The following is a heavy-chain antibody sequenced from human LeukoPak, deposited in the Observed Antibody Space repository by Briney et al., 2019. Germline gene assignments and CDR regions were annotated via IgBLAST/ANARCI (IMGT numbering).Heavy chain of an antibody. J-gene: IGHJ4*02. V-gene: IGHV1-2*02. CDR1: GYTFTGYY. Sequence: GASVKVSCKASGYTFTGYYMHWVQQAPGQGLEWMGWINPNSGGTNYAQKFQGRVTMTRDTSISTAYMELSRLRSDDTAVYYCARGDTAMVLTPAVDYWGQGTLVTVSS. CDR3: ARGDTAMVLTPAVDY. D-gene: IGHD5-18*01. CDR2: INPNSGGT.